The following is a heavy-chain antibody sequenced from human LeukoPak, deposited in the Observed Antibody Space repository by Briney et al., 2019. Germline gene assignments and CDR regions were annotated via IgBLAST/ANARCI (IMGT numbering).Heavy chain of an antibody. CDR3: ARDDCSTTPCYAY. Sequence: GGSLRLSCTTSGFTFTNYGINWVRQAPGKGLEWVAAIWYDGSKTSYTDSVKGRFTVSRDISKNTVYPQMNGLKAEDTAVYYCARDDCSTTPCYAYWGQGTLVTVSS. J-gene: IGHJ4*02. D-gene: IGHD2-2*01. V-gene: IGHV3-33*01. CDR2: IWYDGSKT. CDR1: GFTFTNYG.